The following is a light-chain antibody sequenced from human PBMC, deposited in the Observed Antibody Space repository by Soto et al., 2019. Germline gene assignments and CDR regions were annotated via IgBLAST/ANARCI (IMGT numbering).Light chain of an antibody. J-gene: IGKJ1*01. CDR1: QRVSSSY. V-gene: IGKV3-20*01. CDR3: QQYGSSPWT. CDR2: GAS. Sequence: EIVLTQSPVTLSLSRVQRATLSFMASQRVSSSYLAWYQQKPGQAPRLLIYGASSRATGIPDRFSGSGSGTDFTLTISRLEPEDFAVYYCQQYGSSPWTCGQGTTVDI.